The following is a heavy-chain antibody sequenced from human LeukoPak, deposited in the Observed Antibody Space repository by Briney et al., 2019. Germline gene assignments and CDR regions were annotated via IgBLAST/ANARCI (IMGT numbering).Heavy chain of an antibody. CDR3: ARAGYSSSSGLDY. CDR2: IGSSSSYI. Sequence: GGSLRLSCAASGFTFSSYSMNWVRQAPGKGLEWVSSIGSSSSYIYYADSVKGRFTISRDNSKNTLYLQMNSLRAEDTAVYYCARAGYSSSSGLDYWGQGTLVTVSS. V-gene: IGHV3-21*01. D-gene: IGHD6-6*01. CDR1: GFTFSSYS. J-gene: IGHJ4*02.